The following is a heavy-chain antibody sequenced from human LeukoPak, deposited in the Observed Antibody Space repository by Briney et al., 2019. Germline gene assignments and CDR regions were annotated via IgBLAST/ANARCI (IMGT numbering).Heavy chain of an antibody. Sequence: ETLSLTCTVSGGSISSYYWSWVRQAPGKGLEWVSVIYSGGTTYYADSVKGRFTISRDNSKNTLYLQMNSLRAEDTAVYYCARDASTVTTFDYWGQGTLVTVSS. V-gene: IGHV3-66*01. D-gene: IGHD4-17*01. CDR1: GGSISSYY. CDR3: ARDASTVTTFDY. J-gene: IGHJ4*02. CDR2: IYSGGTT.